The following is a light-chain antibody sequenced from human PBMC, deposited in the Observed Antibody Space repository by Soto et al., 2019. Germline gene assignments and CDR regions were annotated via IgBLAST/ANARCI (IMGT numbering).Light chain of an antibody. CDR1: QTINTY. CDR3: QQSYSTPPVT. Sequence: DIQITQSPSSLSASVGDRVTITCRASQTINTYLNWYQQKPVKSPKLLIYAASSLQSGVPSRFSGSGSGTDFTLTISSLQPEDFATYYCQQSYSTPPVTFGQGTRLEIK. J-gene: IGKJ5*01. CDR2: AAS. V-gene: IGKV1-39*01.